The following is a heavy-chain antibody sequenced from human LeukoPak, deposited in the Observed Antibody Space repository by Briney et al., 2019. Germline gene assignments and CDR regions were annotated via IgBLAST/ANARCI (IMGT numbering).Heavy chain of an antibody. D-gene: IGHD2-21*02. CDR2: ISSSGSTK. CDR3: ARVIVVVTGNYMDV. Sequence: GGSLRLSCAASGFTFSSYEMSWVRQAPGKGLEWVSYISSSGSTKYYADSVKGRFTISRDNAKNSLYLQMNSLRAEDTAVYYCARVIVVVTGNYMDVWGKGTTVTISS. J-gene: IGHJ6*03. V-gene: IGHV3-48*03. CDR1: GFTFSSYE.